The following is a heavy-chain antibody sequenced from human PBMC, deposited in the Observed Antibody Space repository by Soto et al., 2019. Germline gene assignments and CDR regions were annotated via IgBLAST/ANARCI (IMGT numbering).Heavy chain of an antibody. Sequence: QVQLVQSGAELKKPGASVRVSCKPSGYTFTDLYIHWVRQAPGQGLEWMGWVDPRSGDRRNTQKFQGRVTMSRDTSTSTGYMELNSLTSDDTAVYYCAIDNYGPLDYWGQGTLVTVSS. CDR2: VDPRSGDR. V-gene: IGHV1-2*02. J-gene: IGHJ4*02. CDR3: AIDNYGPLDY. CDR1: GYTFTDLY. D-gene: IGHD3-10*01.